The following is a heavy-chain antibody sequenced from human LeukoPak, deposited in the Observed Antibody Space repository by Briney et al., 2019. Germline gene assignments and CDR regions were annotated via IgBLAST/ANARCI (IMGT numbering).Heavy chain of an antibody. D-gene: IGHD6-19*01. CDR3: ARDQGQWLVFAQPPEWNHDAFDI. V-gene: IGHV1-18*01. CDR2: ISAYNGNT. J-gene: IGHJ3*02. Sequence: ASVKVSCKASGYTFTSYGISWVRQAPGQGLEWMGWISAYNGNTNYAQKLQGRVTMTTDTSTSTAYMELRSLRAEDTAVYYCARDQGQWLVFAQPPEWNHDAFDIWGQGTMVTVSS. CDR1: GYTFTSYG.